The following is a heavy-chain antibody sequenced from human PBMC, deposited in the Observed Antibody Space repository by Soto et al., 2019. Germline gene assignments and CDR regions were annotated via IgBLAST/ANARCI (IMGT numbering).Heavy chain of an antibody. CDR1: GYSFTNYW. V-gene: IGHV5-10-1*01. CDR2: IDPSDSYI. D-gene: IGHD2-2*02. J-gene: IGHJ6*02. Sequence: PGESLKISCXGSGYSFTNYWISWVRQMPGKGLEWMGRIDPSDSYIKYSPSFQGHVTISADNSISTAYLQWSSLKASDTAMYYCARHDCSSTRCYNFGMDVWGQGTTVTVSS. CDR3: ARHDCSSTRCYNFGMDV.